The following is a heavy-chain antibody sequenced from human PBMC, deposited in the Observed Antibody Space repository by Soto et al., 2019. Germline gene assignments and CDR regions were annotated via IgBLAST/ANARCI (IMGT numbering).Heavy chain of an antibody. J-gene: IGHJ6*02. D-gene: IGHD3-22*01. CDR2: INAGNGNT. Sequence: ASVKVSCKASGYTFTSYGIHWVRQAPGQRLEWTGWINAGNGNTKYSEKFQGRVTITRDTSASTAYLELSSLRSEDTAVYYCARDPNHRSAYYHNYYYAMDVWVQGTTVTVSS. CDR1: GYTFTSYG. CDR3: ARDPNHRSAYYHNYYYAMDV. V-gene: IGHV1-3*01.